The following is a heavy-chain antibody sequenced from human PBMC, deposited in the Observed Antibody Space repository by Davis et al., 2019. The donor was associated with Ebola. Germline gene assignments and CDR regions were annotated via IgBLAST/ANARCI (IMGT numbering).Heavy chain of an antibody. V-gene: IGHV4-59*08. CDR3: SRQFPTYYFFDY. Sequence: SETLSLTCTVSGGSISSYYWSWIRQPPGKGLEWIGYIYYSGSTNYNPSLKSRVTISVDTSKNQFSLKLSSVTAADTAVYYCSRQFPTYYFFDYWGRGTLVTVSS. CDR1: GGSISSYY. CDR2: IYYSGST. J-gene: IGHJ4*02. D-gene: IGHD1-26*01.